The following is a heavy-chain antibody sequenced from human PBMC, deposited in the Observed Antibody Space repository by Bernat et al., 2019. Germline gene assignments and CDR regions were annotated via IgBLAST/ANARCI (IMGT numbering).Heavy chain of an antibody. V-gene: IGHV4-39*01. Sequence: QLQLQESGPGLVKPSETLSLTCTVSGGSISGSSYYWGWIRQPPGKGLEWIGSIFYSGSTYYNPSVKSRVTISPDTSKNQLSLKLNSVTAADTAVYSCATHNHNPTYDYWGQGILVTVSS. CDR2: IFYSGST. D-gene: IGHD1-14*01. CDR3: ATHNHNPTYDY. J-gene: IGHJ4*02. CDR1: GGSISGSSYY.